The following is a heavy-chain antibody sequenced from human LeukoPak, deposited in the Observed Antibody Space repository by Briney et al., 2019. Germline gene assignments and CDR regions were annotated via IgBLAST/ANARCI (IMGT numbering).Heavy chain of an antibody. CDR2: ISGSGGST. V-gene: IGHV3-23*01. CDR1: GFAFSSYA. CDR3: ANLYSSSWYAAH. J-gene: IGHJ4*02. Sequence: PGGSLRLSCAASGFAFSSYAMTWVRQAPGKGLEWVSAISGSGGSTYYADSVKGRFTISRDNSKNTLYLQMNSLRAEDTAVYYCANLYSSSWYAAHWGQGTLVTVSS. D-gene: IGHD6-13*01.